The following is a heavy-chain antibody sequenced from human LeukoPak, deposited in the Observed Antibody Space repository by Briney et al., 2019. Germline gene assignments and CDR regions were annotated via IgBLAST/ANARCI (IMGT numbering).Heavy chain of an antibody. V-gene: IGHV1-46*01. CDR1: GYTFTSYY. CDR3: ARDLGWATIGSVEGY. D-gene: IGHD5-12*01. CDR2: INPSGGST. Sequence: ASVKVSCKASGYTFTSYYMHWVRQAPGQGLEWMGIINPSGGSTSYAQKFQGRVTMTRDTSISTAYMELSRLRSDDTAVYYCARDLGWATIGSVEGYWGQGTLVTVSS. J-gene: IGHJ4*02.